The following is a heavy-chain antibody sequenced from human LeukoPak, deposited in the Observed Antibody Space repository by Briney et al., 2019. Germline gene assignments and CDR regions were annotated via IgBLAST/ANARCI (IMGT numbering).Heavy chain of an antibody. Sequence: PGGSLRLSCAASGFTFRRYGMSWVRQAPGKGLGWVSTISGSGDRTYYADSVKGRFTISRDNSKNTLYLQMNSLRAEDTAVYYCAKGYYGSGSYGWFDYWGQGTLVTVSS. D-gene: IGHD3-10*01. CDR2: ISGSGDRT. V-gene: IGHV3-23*01. J-gene: IGHJ4*02. CDR3: AKGYYGSGSYGWFDY. CDR1: GFTFRRYG.